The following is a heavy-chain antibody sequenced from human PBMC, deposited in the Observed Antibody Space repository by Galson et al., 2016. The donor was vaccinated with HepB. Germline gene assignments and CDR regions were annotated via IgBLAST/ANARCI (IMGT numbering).Heavy chain of an antibody. Sequence: SLRLSCAASGFTFRSYTMNWVRQAPGKGLQWISSISFNSTNIHYADSVKGRFTISRDNAKNSLYLQMNGLSAEDTAVYYCARLGPYHFDYWGQGTLVTVSS. J-gene: IGHJ4*02. CDR3: ARLGPYHFDY. CDR1: GFTFRSYT. CDR2: ISFNSTNI. V-gene: IGHV3-48*01. D-gene: IGHD1-26*01.